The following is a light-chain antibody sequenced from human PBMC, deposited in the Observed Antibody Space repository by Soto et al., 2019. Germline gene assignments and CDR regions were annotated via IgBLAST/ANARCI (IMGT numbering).Light chain of an antibody. J-gene: IGKJ1*01. V-gene: IGKV3-11*01. CDR1: QSVSSY. CDR3: QQRSNWPPWT. Sequence: EIVMTQSPATLSVSPGERATLSRRASQSVSSYLAWYQQKPGQAPRLLIYDASNRATGIPARFSGSGSGTDFTLTISSLEPEDFAVYYCQQRSNWPPWTFGQGTKVEIK. CDR2: DAS.